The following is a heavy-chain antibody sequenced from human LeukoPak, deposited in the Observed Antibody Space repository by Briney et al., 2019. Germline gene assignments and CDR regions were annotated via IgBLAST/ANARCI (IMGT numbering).Heavy chain of an antibody. J-gene: IGHJ4*02. V-gene: IGHV3-23*01. CDR1: GFTLSSYA. Sequence: AGGSLRLSCTASGFTLSSYAMAWVRQAPGKGLDWVSTISDSGGSTFYADSVKGRFTISRDNSRNIVFLQISSLRAEDTAMYYCTGLYGGSYAYWGQGTLVTVSS. D-gene: IGHD1-26*01. CDR3: TGLYGGSYAY. CDR2: ISDSGGST.